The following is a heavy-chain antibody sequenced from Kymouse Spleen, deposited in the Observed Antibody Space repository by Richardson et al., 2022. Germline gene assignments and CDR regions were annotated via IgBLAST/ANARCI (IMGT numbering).Heavy chain of an antibody. CDR3: TTRKYYYGSGSYSYYYYGMDV. J-gene: IGHJ6*02. V-gene: IGHV3-15*01. D-gene: IGHD3-10*01. CDR2: IKSKTDGGTT. Sequence: EVQLVESGGGLVKPGGSLRLSCAASGFTFSNAWMSWVRQAPGKGLEWVGRIKSKTDGGTTDYAAPVKGRFTISRDDSKNTLYLQMNSLKTEDTAVYYCTTRKYYYGSGSYSYYYYGMDVWGQGTTVTVSS. CDR1: GFTFSNAW.